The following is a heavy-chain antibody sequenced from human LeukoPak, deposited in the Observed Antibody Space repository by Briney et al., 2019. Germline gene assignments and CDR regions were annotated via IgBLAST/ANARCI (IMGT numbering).Heavy chain of an antibody. CDR1: GGSISSYY. CDR3: ARMAYCTNGVCYGFDY. J-gene: IGHJ4*02. V-gene: IGHV4-34*01. Sequence: SETLSLTCTVSGGSISSYYWSWIRQPPGKGLEWIGEINHSGSTNYNPSLKSRVTISVDTSKNQFSLKLSSVTAADTAVYYCARMAYCTNGVCYGFDYWGQGTLVTVSS. D-gene: IGHD2-8*01. CDR2: INHSGST.